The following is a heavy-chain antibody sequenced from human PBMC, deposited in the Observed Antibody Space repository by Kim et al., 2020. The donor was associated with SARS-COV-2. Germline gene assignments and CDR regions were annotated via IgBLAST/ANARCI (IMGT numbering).Heavy chain of an antibody. CDR2: INPNSGGT. Sequence: ASVKVSCKASGYTFTGYYMHWVRQAPGQGLEWMGRINPNSGGTNYAQKFQGRVTMTRDTSISTAYMELSRLRSDDTAVYYCARATMVRGVTLLYYFDYWGQGTLVTVSS. CDR3: ARATMVRGVTLLYYFDY. V-gene: IGHV1-2*06. CDR1: GYTFTGYY. J-gene: IGHJ4*02. D-gene: IGHD3-10*01.